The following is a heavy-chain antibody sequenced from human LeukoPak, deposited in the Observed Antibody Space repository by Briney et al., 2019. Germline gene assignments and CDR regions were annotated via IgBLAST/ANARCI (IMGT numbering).Heavy chain of an antibody. CDR2: IYYSGST. J-gene: IGHJ4*02. CDR3: ASLAVAGLSEGY. CDR1: GGSISSDSYY. V-gene: IGHV4-39*01. Sequence: SQTLSLTCTVSGGSISSDSYYWAWIRQPPGKGLEWIASIYYSGSTYYNPPLKSRVTISVDTSRNQFSLKLSSVTAADTAVYYCASLAVAGLSEGYWGQGTLVIVSS. D-gene: IGHD6-19*01.